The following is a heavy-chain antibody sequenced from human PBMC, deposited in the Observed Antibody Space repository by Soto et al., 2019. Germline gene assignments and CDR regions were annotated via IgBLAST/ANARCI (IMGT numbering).Heavy chain of an antibody. CDR2: INNDGGDA. V-gene: IGHV3-74*01. CDR3: ARGFRGPDY. CDR1: GFRFSDHW. D-gene: IGHD2-21*01. J-gene: IGHJ4*02. Sequence: QTXGSLILSCAASGFRFSDHWMHWVRQAPGKGLVWVSRINNDGGDAVYADSVRGRFTISRDNAESTLYLQMTSLRVEDTAVYYCARGFRGPDYWSQGTLVTVSS.